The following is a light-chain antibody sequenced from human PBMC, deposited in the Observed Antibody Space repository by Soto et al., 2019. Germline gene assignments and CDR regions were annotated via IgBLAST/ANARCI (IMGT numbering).Light chain of an antibody. CDR2: GAS. CDR1: QSVSSN. Sequence: EKVMTQSPATLSVSPGERATLSCRASQSVSSNLAWYQQKPGQAPRLLIYGASTRATGIPARFSGSGSGTDFTLTISSLQPDDFATYYCQQYENYWTFGQGTKVDIK. CDR3: QQYENYWT. V-gene: IGKV3-15*01. J-gene: IGKJ1*01.